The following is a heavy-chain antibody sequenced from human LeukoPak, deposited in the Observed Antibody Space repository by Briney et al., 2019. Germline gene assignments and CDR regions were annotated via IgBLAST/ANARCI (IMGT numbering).Heavy chain of an antibody. Sequence: SETLSLTCGVSGGSITSTNYWTWVRQPPAKGLEWIGEVNLQGSTNYNPSLMGRAAISVDMSENHISLQLTSVTAADTAVYYCAREGGPYRPLDYSGQGTLVTVSS. CDR2: VNLQGST. CDR3: AREGGPYRPLDY. J-gene: IGHJ4*02. CDR1: GGSITSTNY. V-gene: IGHV4-4*02.